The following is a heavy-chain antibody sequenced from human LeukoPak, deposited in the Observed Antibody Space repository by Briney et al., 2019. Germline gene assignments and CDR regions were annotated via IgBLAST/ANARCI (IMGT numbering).Heavy chain of an antibody. J-gene: IGHJ4*02. V-gene: IGHV4-61*01. CDR1: CGSVSSGSYY. CDR3: ARVGLDYDSSGYPYFDY. D-gene: IGHD3-22*01. CDR2: IYYSGST. Sequence: SETLSLTCTVSCGSVSSGSYYWSWIRQPPGKGLEWIGYIYYSGSTNYNPSLKSRVTISVDTSENQFSLKLSSVTAADTAVYYCARVGLDYDSSGYPYFDYWGQGTLVTVSS.